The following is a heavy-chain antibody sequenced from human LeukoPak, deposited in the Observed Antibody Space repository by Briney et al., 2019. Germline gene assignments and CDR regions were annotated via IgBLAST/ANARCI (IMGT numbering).Heavy chain of an antibody. D-gene: IGHD4-11*01. CDR2: ISGSGGST. J-gene: IGHJ4*02. Sequence: GGSLRLFCAASGFTFSSYAMSWVRQAPGKGLEWVSAISGSGGSTYFADSVKGRFTISRDISKNTLYLQMNSLRAEDTAVYYCARAPTGTVTKVDYWGQGTLVTVSS. CDR3: ARAPTGTVTKVDY. V-gene: IGHV3-23*01. CDR1: GFTFSSYA.